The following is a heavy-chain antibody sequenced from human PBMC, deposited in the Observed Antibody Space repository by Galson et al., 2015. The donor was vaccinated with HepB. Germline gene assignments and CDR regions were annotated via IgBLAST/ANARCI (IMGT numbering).Heavy chain of an antibody. V-gene: IGHV5-10-1*01. Sequence: QSGAEVKKPGESLRISCKDSGYSFTSYWISWVRQMPGKGLEWVEMIDPSNSNTYYSPSFQGHVTISADKSITTAYLQWSSLKASDTAIYYCARGGWNDRGYFDNWGQGTLVTVSS. D-gene: IGHD1-1*01. CDR1: GYSFTSYW. CDR3: ARGGWNDRGYFDN. J-gene: IGHJ4*02. CDR2: IDPSNSNT.